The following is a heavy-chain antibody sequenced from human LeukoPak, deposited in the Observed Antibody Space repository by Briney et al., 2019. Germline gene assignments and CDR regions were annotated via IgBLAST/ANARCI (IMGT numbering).Heavy chain of an antibody. V-gene: IGHV3-23*01. CDR3: ARGSGFRIAARPFDC. Sequence: GGSLRLSCAASGFTFSSYAMSWVRQAPGKGLEWVSAISGSGDSTYYGDSVKGRFTISRDNSKNTLYLQMNSLSTEDTAVYYCARGSGFRIAARPFDCWGQGTLVTVSS. D-gene: IGHD6-6*01. J-gene: IGHJ4*02. CDR2: ISGSGDST. CDR1: GFTFSSYA.